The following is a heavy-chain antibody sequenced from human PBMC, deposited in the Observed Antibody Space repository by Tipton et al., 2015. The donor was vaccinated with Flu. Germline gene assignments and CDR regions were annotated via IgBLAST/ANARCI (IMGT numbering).Heavy chain of an antibody. CDR3: ARDRPDYFYYGMDV. CDR2: IYYSGST. CDR1: GGSISSYY. Sequence: TLSLTCTVSGGSISSYYWSWIRQPPGKGLEWIGYIYYSGSTNYNPSLKSRVTISVDTSKNQFSLKLSSVTAADTAVYYCARDRPDYFYYGMDVWGQGPTVTVSS. V-gene: IGHV4-59*01. J-gene: IGHJ6*02.